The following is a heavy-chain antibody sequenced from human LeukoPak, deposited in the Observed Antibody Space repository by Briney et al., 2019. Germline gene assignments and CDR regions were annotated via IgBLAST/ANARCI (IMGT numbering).Heavy chain of an antibody. V-gene: IGHV3-30-3*01. CDR3: ARGQLLLEGYFYYMDV. Sequence: GGPLRLFCAASRFTFSSYPMHWVPRAPGKGLEWVAVVSDDGNKKFDADFVKGRFTISRDNSKNILFLQKNSLGGEETAVYYCARGQLLLEGYFYYMDVWGEGTTVAVSS. J-gene: IGHJ6*03. CDR1: RFTFSSYP. D-gene: IGHD2-2*01. CDR2: VSDDGNKK.